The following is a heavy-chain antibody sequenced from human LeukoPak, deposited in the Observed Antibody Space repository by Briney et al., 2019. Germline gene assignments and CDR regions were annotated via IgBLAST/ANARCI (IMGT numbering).Heavy chain of an antibody. CDR1: GGSLTSYY. Sequence: SETLSLTCTVSGGSLTSYYWSWIRQPPGKGLEWIGYIYYSGSTNYNPSLKSRVTISVETSKNQFSLKLSSVNAADTAVYYCARAHDFWSGYFDYWGQGTLVTVSS. J-gene: IGHJ4*02. CDR2: IYYSGST. V-gene: IGHV4-59*01. CDR3: ARAHDFWSGYFDY. D-gene: IGHD3-3*01.